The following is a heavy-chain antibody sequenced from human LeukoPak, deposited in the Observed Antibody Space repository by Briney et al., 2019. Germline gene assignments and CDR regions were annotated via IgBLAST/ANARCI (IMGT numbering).Heavy chain of an antibody. Sequence: GGSLRLSCAASGFTFSSYGMHWVRQAPGEGLEWVAVIWYDGSNKDYADSVKGRFTISRDNSKNTLHLQMNSLRAEDTAVYYCARDGFTMIVVGWYFDLWGRGTLVTVSS. CDR1: GFTFSSYG. D-gene: IGHD3-22*01. CDR2: IWYDGSNK. CDR3: ARDGFTMIVVGWYFDL. V-gene: IGHV3-33*08. J-gene: IGHJ2*01.